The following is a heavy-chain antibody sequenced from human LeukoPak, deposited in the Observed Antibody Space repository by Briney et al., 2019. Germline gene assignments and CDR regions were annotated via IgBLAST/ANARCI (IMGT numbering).Heavy chain of an antibody. J-gene: IGHJ6*03. V-gene: IGHV1-69*05. CDR2: IIPIFGTA. CDR3: ARERQYCSSTSCYGLGSSGRYYYYYMDF. CDR1: GGTFSSYA. Sequence: VASVKVSCKASGGTFSSYAISWVRQAPGQGLEWMGRIIPIFGTANYAQKFQGRGTITTDESTSTAYMELRRLRSEDTAVYYCARERQYCSSTSCYGLGSSGRYYYYYMDFWGKGTAVIVSS. D-gene: IGHD2-2*01.